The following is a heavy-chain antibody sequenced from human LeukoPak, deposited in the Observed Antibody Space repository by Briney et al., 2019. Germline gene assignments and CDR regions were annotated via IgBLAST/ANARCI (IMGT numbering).Heavy chain of an antibody. CDR1: GFIVSNTY. J-gene: IGHJ4*02. V-gene: IGHV3-66*01. Sequence: PGGSLRLSCAASGFIVSNTYLSWVRQAPGKGLEWVSVIYSGGGTYYADSVKGRFTISRDNSKNTLYLQMNSLRPDDTAVYYCARARREGSNSEWGQGTLVTVSS. CDR3: ARARREGSNSE. D-gene: IGHD5-24*01. CDR2: IYSGGGT.